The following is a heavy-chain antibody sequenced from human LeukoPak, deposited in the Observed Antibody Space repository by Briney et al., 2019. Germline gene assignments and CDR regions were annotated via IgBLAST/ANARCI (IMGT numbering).Heavy chain of an antibody. Sequence: ASVKVSCKASGYTFTGSYIHWVRHAPGQGPGRMRWINPNSGGTNYAQNNQSRVTMTRDTCISTAYMEMSRLRCDDTAVYYCAREGNGLLSKDFDYWGQGTLVTVSS. CDR2: INPNSGGT. CDR3: AREGNGLLSKDFDY. J-gene: IGHJ4*02. D-gene: IGHD2/OR15-2a*01. CDR1: GYTFTGSY. V-gene: IGHV1-2*02.